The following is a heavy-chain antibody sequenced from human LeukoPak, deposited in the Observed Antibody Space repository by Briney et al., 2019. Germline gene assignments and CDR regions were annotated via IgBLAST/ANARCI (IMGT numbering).Heavy chain of an antibody. CDR3: ARGDSSSSWCIDY. CDR2: INPNSGGT. V-gene: IGHV1-2*02. Sequence: ASVKVSCKASGYTFTGYYMHWVRQAPGQGLEWMGWINPNSGGTNYAQKFQGRVTMTRDTSISTAYMELSRLRSDDTAVYYCARGDSSSSWCIDYWGQGTLVTVSS. J-gene: IGHJ4*02. CDR1: GYTFTGYY. D-gene: IGHD6-6*01.